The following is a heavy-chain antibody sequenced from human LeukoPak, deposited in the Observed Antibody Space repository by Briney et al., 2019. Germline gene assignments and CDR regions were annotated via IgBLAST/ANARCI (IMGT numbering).Heavy chain of an antibody. CDR1: GYSISSGYY. V-gene: IGHV4-38-2*01. D-gene: IGHD1-26*01. CDR3: ARLRVGATMVDY. CDR2: IYHSGST. J-gene: IGHJ4*02. Sequence: PSETLSLTCAVSGYSISSGYYWGWIRQPPGKGLEWIGSIYHSGSTYYNPSLKSRVTISVDTSKNQFSLKLSSVTAADTAVYYCARLRVGATMVDYWGQGTLVTVSS.